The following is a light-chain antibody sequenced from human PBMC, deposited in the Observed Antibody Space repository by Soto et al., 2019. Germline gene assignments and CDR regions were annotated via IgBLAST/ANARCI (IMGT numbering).Light chain of an antibody. CDR1: QSLVFSDGIAY. J-gene: IGKJ1*01. Sequence: DVVMTQSPLSLSVTLGQPASISCRSSQSLVFSDGIAYLNWFQQRPGQSPRRLIYRASNRDSGVPDRFSGSGSGTDFTLKISRVEAEDVGVYYGMQGTHWPPTFGQGTKVEIK. CDR3: MQGTHWPPT. CDR2: RAS. V-gene: IGKV2-30*01.